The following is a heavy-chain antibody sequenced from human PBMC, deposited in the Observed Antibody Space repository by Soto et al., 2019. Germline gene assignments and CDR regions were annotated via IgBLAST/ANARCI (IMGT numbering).Heavy chain of an antibody. J-gene: IGHJ4*02. CDR2: IYYSGST. D-gene: IGHD3-9*01. Sequence: QLQLQESGPGLVKPSETLSLTCTVSGGSISSSSYYWGWIRQPPGKGLEWIGSIYYSGSTYYNPSLKSRVTISVDTSKNQFSLKLSSVTAADTAVYYCASTSSHYYDILTVLDYWGQGTLVTVSS. V-gene: IGHV4-39*01. CDR3: ASTSSHYYDILTVLDY. CDR1: GGSISSSSYY.